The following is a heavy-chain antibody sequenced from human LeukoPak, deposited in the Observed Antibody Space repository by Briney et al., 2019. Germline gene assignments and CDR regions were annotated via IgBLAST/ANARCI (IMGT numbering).Heavy chain of an antibody. V-gene: IGHV4-59*12. CDR1: GGSMSPYR. Sequence: PSETLSLTCTVSGGSMSPYRWGWIRQPPGKGLEWTGYIYYSGSTNYNPSLKSQVTISVDTSKNQFSLKLSSVTAADTAIYYCARAVSGRFDYWGQGTLVTVSS. CDR2: IYYSGST. CDR3: ARAVSGRFDY. D-gene: IGHD6-19*01. J-gene: IGHJ4*02.